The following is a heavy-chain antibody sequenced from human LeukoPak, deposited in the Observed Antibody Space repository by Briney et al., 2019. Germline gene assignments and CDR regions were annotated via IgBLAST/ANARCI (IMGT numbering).Heavy chain of an antibody. J-gene: IGHJ4*02. Sequence: PGRSLRLSCAASGFTFSKYDIHWVRQAPGKGLEWVALIWFDGSRNYYADSVKGRFTISRDNSRNTLYLQMNSLRVEDTAVYYCASRSVRGEYFDYWCQGTLVTVSS. V-gene: IGHV3-33*01. CDR2: IWFDGSRN. CDR3: ASRSVRGEYFDY. CDR1: GFTFSKYD. D-gene: IGHD3-10*01.